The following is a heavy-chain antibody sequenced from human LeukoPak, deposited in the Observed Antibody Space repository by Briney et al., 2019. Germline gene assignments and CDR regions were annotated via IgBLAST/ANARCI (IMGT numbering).Heavy chain of an antibody. CDR2: IIPIFGTA. V-gene: IGHV1-69*05. J-gene: IGHJ4*02. D-gene: IGHD6-19*01. CDR1: GGTFSSYA. Sequence: SVKVSCKASGGTFSSYAISWVRQAPGQGLEWMGGIIPIFGTANYAQKFQGRVTITTDESTSTAYMELSSLRSEDTAVYHCASHIAVAGTLDYWGQGTLVTVSS. CDR3: ASHIAVAGTLDY.